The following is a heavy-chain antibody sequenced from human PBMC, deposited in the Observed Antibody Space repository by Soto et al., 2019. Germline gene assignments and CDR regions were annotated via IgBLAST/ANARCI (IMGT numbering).Heavy chain of an antibody. CDR3: ASRALGYCSGGSCYSSFAFGI. CDR1: GGSVSSGSYY. D-gene: IGHD2-15*01. J-gene: IGHJ3*02. V-gene: IGHV4-61*01. CDR2: IYYSGST. Sequence: QVQLQESGPGLVKPSETLSLTCTVSGGSVSSGSYYWSWIRQPPGKGLEWIGYIYYSGSTNYNPSLKSRVTISVDTSKNQFSLKLSSVTAADTAVYYCASRALGYCSGGSCYSSFAFGIWGQGTMVTVSS.